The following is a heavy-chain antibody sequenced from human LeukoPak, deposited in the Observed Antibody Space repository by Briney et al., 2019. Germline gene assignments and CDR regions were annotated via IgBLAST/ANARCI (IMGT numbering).Heavy chain of an antibody. J-gene: IGHJ6*02. V-gene: IGHV3-21*01. Sequence: GGSLRLSCAASGFIFSNYIMNWVRQAPGQGLEWVSSITNSSRYTYYADSVKGRFTISRDNAKNSLYLQMNSLRAEDTAVYYCARGREVSTGYYYYYGMDVWGQGTTVTVSS. CDR3: ARGREVSTGYYYYYGMDV. D-gene: IGHD1-1*01. CDR2: ITNSSRYT. CDR1: GFIFSNYI.